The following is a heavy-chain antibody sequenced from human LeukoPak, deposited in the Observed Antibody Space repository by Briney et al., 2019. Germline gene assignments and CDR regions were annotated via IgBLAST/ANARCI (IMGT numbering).Heavy chain of an antibody. CDR1: GYTFTGYY. D-gene: IGHD2-2*01. CDR2: INPNSGGT. CDR3: ARDSAIVVVPAAMALFDY. Sequence: ASVKVSCKASGYTFTGYYMHWVRQAPGQGLEWMGWINPNSGGTNYAQKLQGRVTMTTDTSTSTAYMELRSLRSDDTAVYYCARDSAIVVVPAAMALFDYWGQGTLVTVSS. J-gene: IGHJ4*02. V-gene: IGHV1-2*02.